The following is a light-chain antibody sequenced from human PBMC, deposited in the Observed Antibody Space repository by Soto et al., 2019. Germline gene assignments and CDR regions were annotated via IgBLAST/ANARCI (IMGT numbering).Light chain of an antibody. Sequence: DIQMTQSPSSLSASVGDRVTITCRASQSISSYFNWYQQKPGKAPKLLIYAASSLQSRVPSRFSGSGSGTDFTLTISSLQPEDFATYYCQQSYSTLALTFGGGTKVDIK. CDR3: QQSYSTLALT. J-gene: IGKJ4*01. CDR1: QSISSY. CDR2: AAS. V-gene: IGKV1-39*01.